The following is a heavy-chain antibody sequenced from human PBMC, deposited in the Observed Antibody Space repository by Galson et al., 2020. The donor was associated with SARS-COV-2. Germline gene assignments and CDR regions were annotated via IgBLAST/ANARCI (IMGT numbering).Heavy chain of an antibody. V-gene: IGHV3-9*01. CDR1: GFTFADYA. J-gene: IGHJ4*02. CDR3: AKGPNSYSSAWYGIDY. CDR2: ISWNSGNI. Sequence: GGSLRLSCAASGFTFADYAMHWARQVPGKGLEWVSTISWNSGNIGYADSVKGRFTISRDNAKNSLYLQMNSLRAEDTAMYYCAKGPNSYSSAWYGIDYWGQGSLVTVSS. D-gene: IGHD6-19*01.